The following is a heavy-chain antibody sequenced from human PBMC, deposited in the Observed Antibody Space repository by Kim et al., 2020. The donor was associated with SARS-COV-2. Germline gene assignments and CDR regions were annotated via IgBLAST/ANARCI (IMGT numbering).Heavy chain of an antibody. V-gene: IGHV3-20*01. CDR2: INWNGGST. Sequence: GGSLRLSCAASGFTFDDYGMSWVRQAPGKGLEWVSGINWNGGSTGYADSVKGRFTISRDNAKNSLYLQMNSLRAEDTALYHCARDLSSGYPSYWYFDLWGRGTLVTVSS. J-gene: IGHJ2*01. CDR3: ARDLSSGYPSYWYFDL. CDR1: GFTFDDYG. D-gene: IGHD3-22*01.